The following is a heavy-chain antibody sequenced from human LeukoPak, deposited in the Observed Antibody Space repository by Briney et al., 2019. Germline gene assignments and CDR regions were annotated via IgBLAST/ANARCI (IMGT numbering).Heavy chain of an antibody. D-gene: IGHD2-2*01. CDR1: GYTFTSYY. V-gene: IGHV1-46*01. Sequence: ASVKVSCKASGYTFTSYYMHWVRQAPGQGLEWMGIINPSGGSTSYAQKFQGRVTMTRDTSTSTVYMELSSLRSEDTAVYYCARVPNIVVVPAAGPPAYYFDYWGQGTLVTVSS. CDR2: INPSGGST. CDR3: ARVPNIVVVPAAGPPAYYFDY. J-gene: IGHJ4*02.